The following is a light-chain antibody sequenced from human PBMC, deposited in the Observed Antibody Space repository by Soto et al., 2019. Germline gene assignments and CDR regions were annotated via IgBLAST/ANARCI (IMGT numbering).Light chain of an antibody. V-gene: IGKV1-5*03. CDR1: QSIGSW. J-gene: IGKJ1*01. CDR2: KAS. CDR3: QQYNSYSS. Sequence: DIQMTQPPSTLSASVGDRVTITCRASQSIGSWLAWFQQKPGKAPKVLIYKASSLESGVPSRFSGSGSGTEVTLTISSLQPDDFATYYCQQYNSYSSFGQGTKVDIK.